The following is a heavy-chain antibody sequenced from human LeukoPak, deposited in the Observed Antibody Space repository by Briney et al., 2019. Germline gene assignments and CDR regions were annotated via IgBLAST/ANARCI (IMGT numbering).Heavy chain of an antibody. CDR2: IYYSGST. J-gene: IGHJ4*02. D-gene: IGHD3-10*01. CDR3: ARGRGDY. V-gene: IGHV4-59*02. CDR1: GGSVSSYY. Sequence: SETLSLTCTVSGGSVSSYYWSWIRQPPGKGLEWIGYIYYSGSTNYNPSLKSRVTISVDTSKNQFSLKLSSVTAADTAVYYCARGRGDYWGQGTLVTVSS.